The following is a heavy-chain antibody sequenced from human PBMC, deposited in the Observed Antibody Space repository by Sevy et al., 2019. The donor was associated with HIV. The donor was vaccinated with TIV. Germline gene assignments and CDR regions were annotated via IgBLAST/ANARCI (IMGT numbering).Heavy chain of an antibody. CDR1: GGTFDTYS. J-gene: IGHJ3*02. Sequence: ASVKVSCKASGGTFDTYSISWLRQAPGQGLEWMGGITPMFGTAYYAQNFQGRVTIVADKSTSTAYMELRSLRFEDSAVFYRARDRDITFGGGDAFDIWGQGTMVTVSS. CDR2: ITPMFGTA. V-gene: IGHV1-69*06. CDR3: ARDRDITFGGGDAFDI. D-gene: IGHD3-16*01.